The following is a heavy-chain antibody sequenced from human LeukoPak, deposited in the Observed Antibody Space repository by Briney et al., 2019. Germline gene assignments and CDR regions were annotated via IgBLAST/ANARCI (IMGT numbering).Heavy chain of an antibody. V-gene: IGHV1-18*04. J-gene: IGHJ4*02. CDR1: GYTFTSYG. Sequence: GASVKVSCKASGYTFTSYGFSWVRQAPGQGLEWLGWISGYNGITNYAQKFQGRVTMTTDTSTTTAYMGLRSLRSDDTAVYYCARDVTFDWLINYFDYWGQGTLVTVSS. D-gene: IGHD3-9*01. CDR3: ARDVTFDWLINYFDY. CDR2: ISGYNGIT.